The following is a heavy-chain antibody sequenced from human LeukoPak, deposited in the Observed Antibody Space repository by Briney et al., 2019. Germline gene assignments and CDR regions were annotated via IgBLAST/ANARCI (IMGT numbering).Heavy chain of an antibody. J-gene: IGHJ4*02. CDR2: IIPIFGTA. V-gene: IGHV1-69*13. D-gene: IGHD4-17*01. Sequence: SVKVSCKASGGTFSSYAISWVRQAPGQGLEWMGGIIPIFGTANYAQKFQGRVTITADESTSTPYMELSSLRSEDTAVYYCASNDYVERGYFDYWGQGTLVTVSS. CDR3: ASNDYVERGYFDY. CDR1: GGTFSSYA.